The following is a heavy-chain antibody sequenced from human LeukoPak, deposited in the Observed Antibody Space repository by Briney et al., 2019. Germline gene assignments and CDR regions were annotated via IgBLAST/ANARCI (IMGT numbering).Heavy chain of an antibody. CDR2: ISSSSSYI. V-gene: IGHV3-21*01. CDR1: GFTFSSYS. D-gene: IGHD6-19*01. Sequence: PGGSLRLSCAASGFTFSSYSMNWVRQAPGKGLEWVSSISSSSSYIYYADSVKGRFTISRDNAKNSLYLQMNSLRAEDTAVYYCARDEGGWYRDAFDIWGQGTMVTVSS. CDR3: ARDEGGWYRDAFDI. J-gene: IGHJ3*02.